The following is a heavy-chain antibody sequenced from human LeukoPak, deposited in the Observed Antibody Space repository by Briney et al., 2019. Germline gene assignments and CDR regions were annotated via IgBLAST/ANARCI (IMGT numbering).Heavy chain of an antibody. D-gene: IGHD2-15*01. V-gene: IGHV1-18*01. Sequence: ASVKVSCKASGYTFTSYGISWVRQAPGQGLEWMGWISAYNGNTNYAQKLQGRVTMTTDTSTSTAYMELRSLRSDDTAVYYCACQGYCSGGSCFGDAFDIWGQGTMVTVSS. CDR3: ACQGYCSGGSCFGDAFDI. J-gene: IGHJ3*02. CDR2: ISAYNGNT. CDR1: GYTFTSYG.